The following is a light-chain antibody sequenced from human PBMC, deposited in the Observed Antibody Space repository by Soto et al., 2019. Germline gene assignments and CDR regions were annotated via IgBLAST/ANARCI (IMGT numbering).Light chain of an antibody. V-gene: IGKV3-20*01. CDR3: QQYGGSPRT. J-gene: IGKJ1*01. CDR2: DAS. CDR1: QSISSNY. Sequence: EVVLTQSPGTLSLSPGERATLSCRASQSISSNYLAWYQQTPGQAPRLLIYDASSRAAGIPDRFSGSGSGTDFTLTIGRLEPEDFGVYYCQQYGGSPRTFGQGTKVDIK.